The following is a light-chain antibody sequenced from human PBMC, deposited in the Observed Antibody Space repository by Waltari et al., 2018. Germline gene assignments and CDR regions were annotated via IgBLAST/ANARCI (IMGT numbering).Light chain of an antibody. CDR1: QTVRTTY. V-gene: IGKV3-20*01. CDR3: QQYDISPLT. J-gene: IGKJ4*01. CDR2: GAS. Sequence: EIVLTQSPGTLSLSPGERATLSFRASQTVRTTYLAWYQQKPGQAPTLLIDGASSRATGIPDRFSGSGSGTDFSLTISSLEPEDFAVYYCQQYDISPLTFGGGTKVEIK.